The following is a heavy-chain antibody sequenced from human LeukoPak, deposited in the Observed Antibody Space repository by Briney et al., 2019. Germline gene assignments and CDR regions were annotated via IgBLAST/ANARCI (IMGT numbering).Heavy chain of an antibody. CDR3: ARARSGYTSGSDFDY. CDR2: ISSGSSYI. J-gene: IGHJ4*02. CDR1: AFTLSSYS. Sequence: GGSLRLSCAASAFTLSSYSMNWVRQAPGEGLERVSFISSGSSYIYYADSVKDRFTISRDNAKNSLYLQMNSLRVEDTAIYYCARARSGYTSGSDFDYWGQGTLVTVSS. V-gene: IGHV3-21*01. D-gene: IGHD6-19*01.